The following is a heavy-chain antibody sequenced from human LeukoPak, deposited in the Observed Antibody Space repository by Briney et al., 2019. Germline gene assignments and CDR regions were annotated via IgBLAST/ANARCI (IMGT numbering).Heavy chain of an antibody. D-gene: IGHD2-15*01. CDR3: VRARNRASCPYYFEY. J-gene: IGHJ4*02. CDR1: GFTFSTYW. Sequence: PGGSLRRSCAASGFTFSTYWMSWVRQAPGKGLEWVANIRQDGSDKYYEDSVKGRFTISRDNDKDSLYLQMNSLRAEDTAVYYCVRARNRASCPYYFEYWGQGTLVTVSS. CDR2: IRQDGSDK. V-gene: IGHV3-7*01.